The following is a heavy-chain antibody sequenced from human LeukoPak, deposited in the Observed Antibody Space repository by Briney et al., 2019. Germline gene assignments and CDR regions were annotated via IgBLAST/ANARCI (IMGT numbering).Heavy chain of an antibody. CDR1: GNAFSSYY. CDR2: INPSGGST. V-gene: IGHV1-46*01. Sequence: ASVKVSCKASGNAFSSYYMHWVRQAPGQGLEWMGIINPSGGSTSYAQKFQGRVTMARDTSTSTVCMELSRLRSDDTAVYYCASTSGPRRNYYYYYGMDVWGQGTTVTVSS. CDR3: ASTSGPRRNYYYYYGMDV. J-gene: IGHJ6*02. D-gene: IGHD6-6*01.